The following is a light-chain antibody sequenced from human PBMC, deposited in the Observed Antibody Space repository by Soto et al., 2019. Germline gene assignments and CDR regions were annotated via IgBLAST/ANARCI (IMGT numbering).Light chain of an antibody. V-gene: IGLV3-1*01. J-gene: IGLJ2*01. CDR3: QAWDSGTVV. CDR2: QDN. Sequence: SYELTQPPSVSVSPGQTASITCSGDKLGDKYACWYQQKPGQSPLLVIYQDNKRPSGIPERFSGSNSGNTATLTISGAQAMDEADYYCQAWDSGTVVFGGGTKVTVL. CDR1: KLGDKY.